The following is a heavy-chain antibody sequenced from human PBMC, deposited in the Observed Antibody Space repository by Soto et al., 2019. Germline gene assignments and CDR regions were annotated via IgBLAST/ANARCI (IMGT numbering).Heavy chain of an antibody. CDR2: IDYSGST. J-gene: IGHJ5*02. Sequence: QVQLQESGPGLVKPSQTLSLTCTVSGGSISSGGYYWSWIRQHPGKGLEWIGYIDYSGSTYYNPSLKSRVTISVDTSKNQFSLRLSSLTAADTSVYYCARVRRGGYCSSTSCPGWFDPWGQGTLVTVSS. D-gene: IGHD2-2*01. CDR1: GGSISSGGYY. V-gene: IGHV4-31*03. CDR3: ARVRRGGYCSSTSCPGWFDP.